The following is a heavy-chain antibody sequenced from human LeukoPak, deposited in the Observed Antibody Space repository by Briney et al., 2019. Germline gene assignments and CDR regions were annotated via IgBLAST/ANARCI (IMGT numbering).Heavy chain of an antibody. CDR3: ARGGSRSNRASS. V-gene: IGHV4-39*07. CDR2: INHSGST. Sequence: SETLSLTCTVSGGSISSSSYYWGWIRQPPGKGLEWIGEINHSGSTNYNPSLKSRVTISVDTSKNQFSLKLSSVTAADTAVYYCARGGSRSNRASSWGQGTLVTVSS. CDR1: GGSISSSSYY. J-gene: IGHJ5*02. D-gene: IGHD6-13*01.